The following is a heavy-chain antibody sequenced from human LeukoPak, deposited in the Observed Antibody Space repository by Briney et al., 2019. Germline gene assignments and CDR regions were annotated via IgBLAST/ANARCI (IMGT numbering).Heavy chain of an antibody. V-gene: IGHV7-4-1*02. J-gene: IGHJ4*02. CDR1: GYTFTGYY. D-gene: IGHD2-2*01. Sequence: GASVTVSFKASGYTFTGYYMHWVRQAPGQGLEWMGWINTDTGNPTYAQGFTGRFVFSLDTSVSTAYLQISSLNAEDTAVYYCARQGPGYCGTTSCYGVDYWGQGTLVTVSS. CDR2: INTDTGNP. CDR3: ARQGPGYCGTTSCYGVDY.